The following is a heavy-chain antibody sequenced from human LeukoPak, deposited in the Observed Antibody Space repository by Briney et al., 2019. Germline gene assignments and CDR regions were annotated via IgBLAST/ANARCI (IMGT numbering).Heavy chain of an antibody. CDR3: ARDTRRFGEPSYFDY. Sequence: GGSLRLSCAASGFTFSSYGMHWVRQAPGKGLEGLAVIWYDGSNKYYADSVKGRFTISRDNSKNTLYLQMNSLRAEDTAVYYCARDTRRFGEPSYFDYWGQGTLVTVSS. J-gene: IGHJ4*02. CDR2: IWYDGSNK. V-gene: IGHV3-33*01. CDR1: GFTFSSYG. D-gene: IGHD3-10*01.